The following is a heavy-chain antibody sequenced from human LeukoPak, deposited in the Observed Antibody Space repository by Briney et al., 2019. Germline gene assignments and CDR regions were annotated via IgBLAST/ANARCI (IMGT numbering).Heavy chain of an antibody. CDR2: ISSSSSYI. V-gene: IGHV3-21*01. CDR3: AVVVISYYYMDV. Sequence: GGSLRLSCAASGFTFSSYSMNWVRQAPGKGLEWVSSISSSSSYIYYADSVKGRFTISRDNAKNSLYLQMNSLRAEDTAVYYCAVVVISYYYMDVWGKGTTVTISS. D-gene: IGHD3-22*01. J-gene: IGHJ6*03. CDR1: GFTFSSYS.